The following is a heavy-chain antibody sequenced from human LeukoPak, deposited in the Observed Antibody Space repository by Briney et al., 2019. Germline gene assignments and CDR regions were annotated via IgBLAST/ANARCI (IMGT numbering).Heavy chain of an antibody. CDR3: AREGWSGLEIGY. CDR1: GYSISSGYY. J-gene: IGHJ4*02. CDR2: IYHSGST. V-gene: IGHV4-38-2*02. Sequence: SETLSLTCTVSGYSISSGYYWGWIRQPPGKGLEWIGNIYHSGSTYYNSSLKSRVTISVDTSKNQFSLKMNSLTAADTAVYYCAREGWSGLEIGYWGQGTLVTVSP. D-gene: IGHD5-24*01.